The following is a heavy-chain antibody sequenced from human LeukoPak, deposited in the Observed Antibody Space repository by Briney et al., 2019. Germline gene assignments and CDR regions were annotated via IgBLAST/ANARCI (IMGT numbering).Heavy chain of an antibody. J-gene: IGHJ5*01. CDR2: ISTSSSYI. D-gene: IGHD2-2*01. V-gene: IGHV3-21*01. CDR3: TRERGRPSRGLDS. Sequence: GSLTLSCAASGFTFSRNSMEWVRQAPGKGLEWVSSISTSSSYINYADSVKGRFTISRDNAKNSLYLQMNSLRAEDTAVYYCTRERGRPSRGLDSWGQGTLVTVSS. CDR1: GFTFSRNS.